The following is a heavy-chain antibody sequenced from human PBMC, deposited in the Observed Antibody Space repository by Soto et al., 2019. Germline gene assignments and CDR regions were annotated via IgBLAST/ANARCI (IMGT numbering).Heavy chain of an antibody. Sequence: QVQLVQSGAEVKKPGSSVKVSCKASGGTFSSYAINWVRQAPGQGLEWMGVIIPIFATADYAQKFQGRVTNTAAESKRTASMELSSLRSEDTAEYHCAQRLLGVHYNYGVDVWGKGATGTVSS. J-gene: IGHJ6*04. CDR1: GGTFSSYA. CDR3: AQRLLGVHYNYGVDV. D-gene: IGHD3-16*01. V-gene: IGHV1-69*12. CDR2: IIPIFATA.